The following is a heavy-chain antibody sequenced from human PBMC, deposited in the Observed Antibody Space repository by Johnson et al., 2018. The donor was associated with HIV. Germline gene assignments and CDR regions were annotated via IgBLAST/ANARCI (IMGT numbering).Heavy chain of an antibody. V-gene: IGHV3-9*01. CDR1: GFTFDDYA. J-gene: IGHJ3*02. CDR3: AKDSRAYAFDI. Sequence: VHLVESGGGVVQPGRSLRLSCAASGFTFDDYAMHWVRQAPGKGPEWVSGITWNSGSIGYADSVKGRFTISRDNAKNSLYLQMKSLRPEDTALYYCAKDSRAYAFDIWGQGTMVTVSS. CDR2: ITWNSGSI.